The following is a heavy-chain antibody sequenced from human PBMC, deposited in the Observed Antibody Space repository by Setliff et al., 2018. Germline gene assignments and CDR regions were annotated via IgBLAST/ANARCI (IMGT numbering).Heavy chain of an antibody. CDR2: ISSSSSYI. D-gene: IGHD6-6*01. CDR3: ARDGDSSSSFDN. J-gene: IGHJ4*02. V-gene: IGHV3-21*01. Sequence: PGGSLRLSCAASGFTFSSNNMNWVRQAPGKGLEWVSSISSSSSYIYYADSVKGRFTISRDNAKNSLYLQMNSLRAEDTAVYYCARDGDSSSSFDNWGQGTLVTVSS. CDR1: GFTFSSNN.